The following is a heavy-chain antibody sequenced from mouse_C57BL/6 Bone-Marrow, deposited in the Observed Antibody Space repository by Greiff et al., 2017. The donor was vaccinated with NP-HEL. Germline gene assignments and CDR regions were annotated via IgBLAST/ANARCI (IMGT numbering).Heavy chain of an antibody. CDR2: INPYNGGT. CDR3: ARSGADSDYAMDD. Sequence: EVQLQPSGPVLVKPGASVKMSCKASGSTFTDYYMNWVTQSHGKRLAWLGVINPYNGGTSYNQKFKGKATLTVDQSSSTAYMELNSLTSEDSAGYYCARSGADSDYAMDDWGQGTSVTVSS. CDR1: GSTFTDYY. J-gene: IGHJ4*01. D-gene: IGHD3-1*01. V-gene: IGHV1-19*01.